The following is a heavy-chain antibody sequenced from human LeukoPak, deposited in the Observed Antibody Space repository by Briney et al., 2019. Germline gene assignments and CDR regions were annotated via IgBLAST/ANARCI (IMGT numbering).Heavy chain of an antibody. CDR2: IYTSGSS. CDR3: ARAGLATSYYYYYMDV. Sequence: SETLSLTCTVSGVSISRYYWTWIRQPPGKGLEWIGYIYTSGSSNYNPSLKSRVTISVDTSKNQFSLKLSSVTAADTAVYYCARAGLATSYYYYYMDVWGKGTTVTVSS. J-gene: IGHJ6*03. CDR1: GVSISRYY. D-gene: IGHD1-1*01. V-gene: IGHV4-4*09.